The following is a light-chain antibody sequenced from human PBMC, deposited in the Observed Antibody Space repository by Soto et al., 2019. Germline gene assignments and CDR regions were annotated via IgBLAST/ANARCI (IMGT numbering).Light chain of an antibody. Sequence: QSVLTQPASVSGSPGQSITISCTGTFSDVGRYNSVSWYQQRPGKAPTLMIFEVNNRPSGVSNRFSGSKSGNTASLAISGLQTEDEADYYCCSYTTPSAYVFGTGTKVTV. V-gene: IGLV2-14*01. CDR3: CSYTTPSAYV. J-gene: IGLJ1*01. CDR1: FSDVGRYNS. CDR2: EVN.